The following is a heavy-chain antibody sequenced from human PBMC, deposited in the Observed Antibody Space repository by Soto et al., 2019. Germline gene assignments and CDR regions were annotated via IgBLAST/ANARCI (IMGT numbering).Heavy chain of an antibody. J-gene: IGHJ4*02. CDR2: LNGDGSSI. CDR3: ARAGIAPGAPNY. D-gene: IGHD6-13*01. V-gene: IGHV3-74*01. Sequence: GGSLRLSCVASGFTFSNYWMFWVRQAPGKGLVWVSHLNGDGSSIRYADSVRGRFTISRDNAKNTVYLQMNSLRAEDTAMYYCARAGIAPGAPNYWGQGTLVTVSS. CDR1: GFTFSNYW.